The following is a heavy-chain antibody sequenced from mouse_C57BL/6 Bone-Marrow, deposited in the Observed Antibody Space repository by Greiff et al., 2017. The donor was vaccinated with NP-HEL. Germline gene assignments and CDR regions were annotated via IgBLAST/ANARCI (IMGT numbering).Heavy chain of an antibody. J-gene: IGHJ2*01. Sequence: VQLQQSGAELVRPGASVKLSCTASGFNIKDAYMHWVKQRPEQGLEWIGWFDPENGNTEYASKFQGKATITADTSSNTAYLQLSSLTSEDTAIYYCTTLYCYGSSYADYWGQGTTLTVSS. CDR3: TTLYCYGSSYADY. D-gene: IGHD1-1*01. CDR1: GFNIKDAY. V-gene: IGHV14-4*01. CDR2: FDPENGNT.